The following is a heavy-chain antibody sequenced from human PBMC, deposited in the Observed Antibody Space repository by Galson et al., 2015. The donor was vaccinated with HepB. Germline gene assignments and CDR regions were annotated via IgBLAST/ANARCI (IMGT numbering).Heavy chain of an antibody. J-gene: IGHJ4*02. Sequence: ETLSLTCAVYGGSFSGYYWSWIRQPPGKGLEWIGEINHSGSTNYNPSLKSRVTISVDTSKNQFSLKLSSVTAADTAVYYCARGPPYYDILTGYYRAGDLAVDYWGQGTLVTVSS. CDR2: INHSGST. V-gene: IGHV4-34*01. CDR3: ARGPPYYDILTGYYRAGDLAVDY. CDR1: GGSFSGYY. D-gene: IGHD3-9*01.